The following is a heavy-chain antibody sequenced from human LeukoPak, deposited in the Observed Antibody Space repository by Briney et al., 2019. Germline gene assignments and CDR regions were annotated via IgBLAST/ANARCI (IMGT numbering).Heavy chain of an antibody. Sequence: GSLRLSCAASGFTFTNYWMFWVRQAPGKGLVWVSGINPDGSTTTYADSVKGRFTISRENAKSTLYLHMNILRVKDTAVYYCARGRYGDYHWGQGILVTVSS. CDR2: INPDGSTT. CDR1: GFTFTNYW. J-gene: IGHJ4*02. D-gene: IGHD4-17*01. V-gene: IGHV3-74*01. CDR3: ARGRYGDYH.